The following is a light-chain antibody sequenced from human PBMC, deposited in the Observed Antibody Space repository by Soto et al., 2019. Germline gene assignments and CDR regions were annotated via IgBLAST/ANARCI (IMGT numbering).Light chain of an antibody. Sequence: QMTQSPSSLSASVGDSVTITCRASQGISNYLAWYQQTPGKIPKLLIYAASTLQSGVPSRFSGSGSGTVFTLTISSLQPEDVATYYCQKYYSAPFTFSPGTKVDLK. CDR3: QKYYSAPFT. J-gene: IGKJ3*01. CDR2: AAS. CDR1: QGISNY. V-gene: IGKV1-27*01.